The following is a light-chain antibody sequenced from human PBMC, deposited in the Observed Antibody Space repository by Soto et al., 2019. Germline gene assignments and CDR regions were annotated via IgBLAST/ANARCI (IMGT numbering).Light chain of an antibody. J-gene: IGKJ4*01. CDR1: QSVSSY. Sequence: DIVLTQSTATLSFSPGERATLPCRASQSVSSYLAWYQQKPGQAPRLLIYDASNRATGIPARFSGSGSGTDFTLTISSLEPEDFAVYYCQQRSNLLTFGGGTKVDIK. CDR3: QQRSNLLT. V-gene: IGKV3-11*01. CDR2: DAS.